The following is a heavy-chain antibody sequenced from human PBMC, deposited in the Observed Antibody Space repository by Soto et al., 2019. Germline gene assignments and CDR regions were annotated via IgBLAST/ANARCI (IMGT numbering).Heavy chain of an antibody. J-gene: IGHJ4*02. V-gene: IGHV3-30*04. Sequence: QVQLVESGGGVVQPGRSLRLSCAASGFTFRSYAMHWVRQAPGKGLEWVAVISYDGRNKYYEDSVKGRFTISRDNSKNTXXXXXXXLRAEDTGVYYCAREIERLLGYWGQGTLVTVSS. CDR2: ISYDGRNK. CDR1: GFTFRSYA. D-gene: IGHD3-3*01. CDR3: AREIERLLGY.